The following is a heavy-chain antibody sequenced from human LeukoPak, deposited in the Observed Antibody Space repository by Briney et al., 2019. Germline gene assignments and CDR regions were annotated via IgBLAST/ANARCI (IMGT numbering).Heavy chain of an antibody. J-gene: IGHJ4*02. CDR1: GYTFTSYG. CDR2: ISVYNGNT. Sequence: GASVKVSCKASGYTFTSYGISWVRHAPGQGLEWMGWISVYNGNTNYVQKLQGRVTLTTDTSTSTAYMELRSLRFDDTAMYYCARLSNFFGYFDYWGQGTLVTVSS. V-gene: IGHV1-18*01. CDR3: ARLSNFFGYFDY. D-gene: IGHD3-3*01.